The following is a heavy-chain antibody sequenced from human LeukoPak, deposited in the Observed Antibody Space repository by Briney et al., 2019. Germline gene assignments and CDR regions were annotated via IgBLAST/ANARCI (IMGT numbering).Heavy chain of an antibody. Sequence: GGSLRLSCAASGFTFSNTWMSWVRQAPGKGLVWVSYISSSGSTIYYADSVKGRFTISRDNAKNSLYLQMDSLTAEDTALYYCAREAGGFSPIVFDIWGQGTMVTVSS. J-gene: IGHJ3*02. D-gene: IGHD3-16*01. CDR3: AREAGGFSPIVFDI. CDR1: GFTFSNTW. V-gene: IGHV3-11*01. CDR2: ISSSGSTI.